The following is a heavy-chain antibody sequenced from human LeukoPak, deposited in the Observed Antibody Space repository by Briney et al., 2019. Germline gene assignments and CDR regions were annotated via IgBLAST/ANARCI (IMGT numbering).Heavy chain of an antibody. V-gene: IGHV1-18*01. Sequence: ASVKVSCKASGYTFTSYGVSWVRQAPGQGLEWMGWISAYNGNTNYAQKLQGKVTMTTDTSTSTAYMELRSLRSDDTAVYYCARERYSYGAFDYWGQGTLVTVSS. CDR1: GYTFTSYG. J-gene: IGHJ4*02. CDR3: ARERYSYGAFDY. CDR2: ISAYNGNT. D-gene: IGHD5-18*01.